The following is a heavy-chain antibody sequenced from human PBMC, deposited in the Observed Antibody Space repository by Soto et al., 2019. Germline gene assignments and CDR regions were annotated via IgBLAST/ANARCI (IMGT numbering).Heavy chain of an antibody. CDR3: ARDRVRDVAPRRGIFYHYGMDV. J-gene: IGHJ6*02. Sequence: QVQLVESGGGVVQPGRSLRLSCTASGFTFSSYGIHWVRQAPGKGLEWVAVISYDGNNKYFSDSVKGRFSISRDSSMNSVFLQVNSLRAEDTAVYYCARDRVRDVAPRRGIFYHYGMDVWGQGTTVTVSS. CDR2: ISYDGNNK. CDR1: GFTFSSYG. D-gene: IGHD6-6*01. V-gene: IGHV3-30*03.